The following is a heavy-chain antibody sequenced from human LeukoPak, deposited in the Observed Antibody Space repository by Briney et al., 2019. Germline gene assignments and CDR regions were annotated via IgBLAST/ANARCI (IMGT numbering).Heavy chain of an antibody. D-gene: IGHD2-15*01. Sequence: PSETLSLTCAVYGGSFSGYYWNWIRQPPGKGLEWIGEINHSGSTNYNPSLKSRVTISVDTSKNQFSLQLSSVTAADTAVYYCARTGYCSGNSCYLNPVDYWGQGTLVTVSS. J-gene: IGHJ4*02. CDR2: INHSGST. CDR1: GGSFSGYY. CDR3: ARTGYCSGNSCYLNPVDY. V-gene: IGHV4-34*01.